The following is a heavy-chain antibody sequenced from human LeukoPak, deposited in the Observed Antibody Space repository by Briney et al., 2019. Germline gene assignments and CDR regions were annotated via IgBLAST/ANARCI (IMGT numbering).Heavy chain of an antibody. CDR3: ARLDSSGWYPFDY. J-gene: IGHJ4*02. V-gene: IGHV4-59*08. Sequence: ETLSLTCTVSGGSISSYYWSWIRQPPGKGLEWIGYIYYSGSTNYNPSLKSRVTISVDTSKNQFSLKLSSVTAADTAVYYCARLDSSGWYPFDYWGQGTLVTVSS. CDR2: IYYSGST. D-gene: IGHD6-19*01. CDR1: GGSISSYY.